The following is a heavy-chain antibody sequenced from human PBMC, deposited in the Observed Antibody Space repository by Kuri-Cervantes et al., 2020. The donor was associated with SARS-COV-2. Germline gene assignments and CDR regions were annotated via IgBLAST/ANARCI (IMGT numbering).Heavy chain of an antibody. J-gene: IGHJ4*02. CDR1: GGSFSGYY. D-gene: IGHD5-18*01. CDR3: ARGYSYGYEKASDY. Sequence: LSCAVYGGSFSGYYWSWIRQPPGKGLEWIGEINHSGSTNYNPSLKSRVTISVDTSKNQFSLKLSSVTAADTAVYYCARGYSYGYEKASDYWGQGTLVTVSS. CDR2: INHSGST. V-gene: IGHV4-34*01.